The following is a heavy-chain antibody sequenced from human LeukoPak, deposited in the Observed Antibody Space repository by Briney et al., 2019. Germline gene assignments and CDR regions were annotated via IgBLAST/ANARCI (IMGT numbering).Heavy chain of an antibody. J-gene: IGHJ5*02. Sequence: PSETLSLTCTVSGGSISSYYWSWIRQPPGKGLEWIGYIYTSGSTNYNPSLKSRVTISVDTSKNQFSLKLSSVTAADTAVYYCARQTHIMVRGRGWFDPWGQGTLVTVSS. D-gene: IGHD3-10*01. V-gene: IGHV4-4*09. CDR3: ARQTHIMVRGRGWFDP. CDR1: GGSISSYY. CDR2: IYTSGST.